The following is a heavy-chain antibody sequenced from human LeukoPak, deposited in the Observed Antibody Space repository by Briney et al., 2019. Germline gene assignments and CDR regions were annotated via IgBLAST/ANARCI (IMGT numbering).Heavy chain of an antibody. V-gene: IGHV3-23*01. D-gene: IGHD3-22*01. Sequence: GGSLRLSCVVSGITLSNYGMSWVRQAPGKGLEWVAGISGSGGGTQYADSVKGRFTISRDNRKNTLYLQMNSLRAEDTAMYFCAKRGVVIRVILVGFHKEAYYFDSWGQGALVTVSS. CDR1: GITLSNYG. CDR2: ISGSGGGT. CDR3: AKRGVVIRVILVGFHKEAYYFDS. J-gene: IGHJ4*02.